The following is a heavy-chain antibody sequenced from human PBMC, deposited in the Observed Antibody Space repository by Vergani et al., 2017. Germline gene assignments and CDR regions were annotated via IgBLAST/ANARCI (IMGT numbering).Heavy chain of an antibody. CDR3: ASGVPGYQLATQYFQH. CDR2: ISRDGATI. V-gene: IGHV3-74*01. J-gene: IGHJ1*01. Sequence: EVQVVESGGGLVQPGGSLRLSCAASGFTFSRYWMHWVRQVPGKGLVWVSRISRDGATINYAGSVEGRFTISRDNAKNKLYLQMNSLRAEDTAVYFCASGVPGYQLATQYFQHWGQGTLVTVSS. CDR1: GFTFSRYW. D-gene: IGHD2-2*01.